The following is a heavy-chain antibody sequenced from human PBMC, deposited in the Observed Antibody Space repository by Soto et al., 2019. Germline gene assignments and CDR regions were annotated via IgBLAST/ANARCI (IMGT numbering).Heavy chain of an antibody. CDR2: INHSGST. D-gene: IGHD6-6*01. CDR1: GGSFSGYY. V-gene: IGHV4-34*01. CDR3: SRRGIAARRALPH. J-gene: IGHJ4*02. Sequence: PSETLSLTCAVYGGSFSGYYWSWIRQPPGKGLEWIGEINHSGSTNYNPSLKSRVTISVDTSKNQFSLKLSSVTAADTAVYYRSRRGIAARRALPHWGKGTLVTVS.